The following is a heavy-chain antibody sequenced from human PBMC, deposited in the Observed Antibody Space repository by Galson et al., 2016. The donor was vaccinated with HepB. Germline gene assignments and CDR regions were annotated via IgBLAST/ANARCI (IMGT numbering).Heavy chain of an antibody. J-gene: IGHJ4*02. D-gene: IGHD1-14*01. Sequence: SCKASGYTFTSYSINWVRQAPGQGLEWMGGIIPVSRTPNYAQKFQVRVTITADESTGSSYMELSSLKSEDTAVYYCARGGPSNQALFFPEPFRSWGPGTLVTVSS. CDR3: ARGGPSNQALFFPEPFRS. CDR1: GYTFTSYS. CDR2: IIPVSRTP. V-gene: IGHV1-69*01.